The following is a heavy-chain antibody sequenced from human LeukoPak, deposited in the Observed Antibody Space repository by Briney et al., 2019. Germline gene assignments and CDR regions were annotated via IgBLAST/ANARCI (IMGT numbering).Heavy chain of an antibody. Sequence: PGRSLRLSCAASGFTFSSYGMHWVRQAPGKGLEWVAVISYDGSNKYYADSVKGRFTISRDNSKNTLYLQMNSLRAEDTAVYYCAKGGSSWTNFDFWGQGTLVTVSS. V-gene: IGHV3-30*18. CDR1: GFTFSSYG. J-gene: IGHJ4*02. D-gene: IGHD6-13*01. CDR2: ISYDGSNK. CDR3: AKGGSSWTNFDF.